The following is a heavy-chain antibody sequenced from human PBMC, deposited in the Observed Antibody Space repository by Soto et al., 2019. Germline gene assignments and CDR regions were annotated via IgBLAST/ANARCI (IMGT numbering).Heavy chain of an antibody. D-gene: IGHD1-26*01. CDR2: ISYRGNT. CDR1: GRAPRRQY. V-gene: IGHV4-59*11. Sequence: GRAPRRQYSNWRGRPAGEEPEWIGYISYRGNTNYNPSLQSRVSISLVTSKNQISLKLDAVTASDTAVYYCARMERSKEGLSVYYFDFWRQGNRVTVSS. J-gene: IGHJ4*02. CDR3: ARMERSKEGLSVYYFDF.